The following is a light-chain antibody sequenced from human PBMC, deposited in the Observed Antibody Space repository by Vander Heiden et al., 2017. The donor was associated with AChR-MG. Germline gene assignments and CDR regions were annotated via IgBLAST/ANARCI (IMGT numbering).Light chain of an antibody. CDR3: QQSYSFPLT. J-gene: IGKJ1*01. Sequence: IQMTQSSSSLSAVVGDRVTITCRASQRIRNYISWYQQKPGKAPNLLIYAASSLQSGVPSRFSGSGSGTDFTLTISSLQPEDFGSYYCQQSYSFPLTFGQGTKVEIK. V-gene: IGKV1-39*01. CDR2: AAS. CDR1: QRIRNY.